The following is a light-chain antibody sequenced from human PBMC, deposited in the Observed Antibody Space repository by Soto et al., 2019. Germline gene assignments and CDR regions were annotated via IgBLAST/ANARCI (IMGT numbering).Light chain of an antibody. Sequence: IQLTKTTTSLSASVGDRVTITCRASQTISSWLAWYQQKPGKAPKLLIYKASTLKSGVPSRFSGSGSGTEFTLTISSLQPDDFATYYCQHYNSYSEAFGQGTKVDI. V-gene: IGKV1-5*03. CDR3: QHYNSYSEA. CDR1: QTISSW. CDR2: KAS. J-gene: IGKJ1*01.